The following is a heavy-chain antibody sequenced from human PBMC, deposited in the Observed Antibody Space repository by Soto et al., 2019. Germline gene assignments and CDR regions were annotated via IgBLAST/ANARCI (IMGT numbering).Heavy chain of an antibody. CDR1: GGSFSGYY. CDR3: ERGGVAARSPAKNWFDP. Sequence: SETLSLTCAVYGGSFSGYYCSWIRQPPGKGLEWIGEINHSGSTNYNPSLKSRVTISVDTSKNQFSMKLSSVTAADTAVYYCERGGVAARSPAKNWFDPWGQGTLVTVSS. J-gene: IGHJ5*02. D-gene: IGHD6-6*01. CDR2: INHSGST. V-gene: IGHV4-34*01.